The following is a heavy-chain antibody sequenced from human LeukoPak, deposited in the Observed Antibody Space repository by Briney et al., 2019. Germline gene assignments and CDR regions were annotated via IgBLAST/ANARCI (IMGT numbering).Heavy chain of an antibody. CDR3: ASILRPLPYNWFDP. CDR1: GYTFTSYD. V-gene: IGHV1-8*01. D-gene: IGHD1-26*01. Sequence: ASVKVSCKASGYTFTSYDINWVRQATGQGLEWMGWMNPNSGKTGYAQKFQGRVTMIGNTSTSTAYMELSSLRSEDTAVYYCASILRPLPYNWFDPWGQGTLVTVSS. CDR2: MNPNSGKT. J-gene: IGHJ5*02.